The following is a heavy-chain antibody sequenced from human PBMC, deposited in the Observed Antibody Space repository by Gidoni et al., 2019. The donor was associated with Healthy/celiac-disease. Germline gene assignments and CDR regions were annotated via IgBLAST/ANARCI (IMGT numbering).Heavy chain of an antibody. CDR1: GFTFSNAW. Sequence: EVQLVESGGGLVKPGGSLRLSCAASGFTFSNAWMSWVRQAPGKGLEWVGRIKSKTDGGTTDYAAPVKGRFTISRDDSKNTLYLQMNSRKTEDTAVYYCTTLYLYYYGMDVWGQGTTVTVSS. J-gene: IGHJ6*01. V-gene: IGHV3-15*01. D-gene: IGHD2-15*01. CDR3: TTLYLYYYGMDV. CDR2: IKSKTDGGTT.